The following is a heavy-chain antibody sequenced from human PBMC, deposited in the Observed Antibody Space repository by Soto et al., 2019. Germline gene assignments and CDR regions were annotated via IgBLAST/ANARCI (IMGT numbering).Heavy chain of an antibody. CDR2: ISGSGGST. CDR3: AKEGSLGRYFDWLSPLYFDY. Sequence: EVQLLESGGGLVQPGGSLRLSCAASGFTFSSYAMSWVRQAPGKGLEWVSAISGSGGSTYYADSVKGRFTISRDNSKNTLYLQMNSLRAEDTAVYYCAKEGSLGRYFDWLSPLYFDYWGQGTLVTVSS. D-gene: IGHD3-9*01. CDR1: GFTFSSYA. V-gene: IGHV3-23*01. J-gene: IGHJ4*02.